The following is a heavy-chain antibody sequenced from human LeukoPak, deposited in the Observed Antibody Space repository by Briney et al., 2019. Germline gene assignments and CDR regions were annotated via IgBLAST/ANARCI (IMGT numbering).Heavy chain of an antibody. CDR3: ARVKRVIAALPFDY. CDR2: ISAYNGNT. CDR1: GYTFTSYG. D-gene: IGHD6-6*01. Sequence: GASVKVSCKASGYTFTSYGISWVRQAPGQGLEWMGWISAYNGNTNYAQNLQGRVTMTTDTSTSTAYMELRSLRPDDTAVYYCARVKRVIAALPFDYWGQGTLVTVSS. J-gene: IGHJ4*02. V-gene: IGHV1-18*01.